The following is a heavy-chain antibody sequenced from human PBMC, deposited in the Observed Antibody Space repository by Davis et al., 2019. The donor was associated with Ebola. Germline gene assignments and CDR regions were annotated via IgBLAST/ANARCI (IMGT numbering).Heavy chain of an antibody. CDR1: GFTFSSYS. CDR3: ARGEPLITMVRGVNYFDY. D-gene: IGHD3-10*01. V-gene: IGHV3-21*01. CDR2: ISSSSSYI. Sequence: GGSLRLSCAASGFTFSSYSMNWVRQAPGKGLEWVSSISSSSSYIYYADSVKGRFTISRDNAKNSLYLQMNSLRAEDTAVYYCARGEPLITMVRGVNYFDYWGQGTLVTVSS. J-gene: IGHJ4*02.